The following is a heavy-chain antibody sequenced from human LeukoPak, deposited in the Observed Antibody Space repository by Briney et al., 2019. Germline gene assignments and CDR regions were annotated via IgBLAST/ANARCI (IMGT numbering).Heavy chain of an antibody. D-gene: IGHD4-17*01. Sequence: GGSLRLSCAASGFTFNTYAMHWVRQTPDKGLEWVAVISSDGSNKYYADSVKGRFTISRDNSKNTLYLQMNSLRAEDTAVYYCARDHYGDYYFDYWGQGTLVTVSS. CDR3: ARDHYGDYYFDY. CDR2: ISSDGSNK. CDR1: GFTFNTYA. J-gene: IGHJ4*02. V-gene: IGHV3-30-3*01.